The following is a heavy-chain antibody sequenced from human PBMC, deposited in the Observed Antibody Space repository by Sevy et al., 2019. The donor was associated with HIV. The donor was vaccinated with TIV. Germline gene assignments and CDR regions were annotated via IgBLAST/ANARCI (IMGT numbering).Heavy chain of an antibody. CDR3: VRRLPHSLGWSFDY. CDR2: LYYGGST. CDR1: GGSISSSSYY. Sequence: SETLSLTCTVSGGSISSSSYYWGWIRQPPGKGLEWIGCLYYGGSTYSNPSLKGRVTMSVDTSRNQFSLTLSSVTAADTAVYYCVRRLPHSLGWSFDYWGQGTLVTVSS. V-gene: IGHV4-39*01. J-gene: IGHJ4*02. D-gene: IGHD6-19*01.